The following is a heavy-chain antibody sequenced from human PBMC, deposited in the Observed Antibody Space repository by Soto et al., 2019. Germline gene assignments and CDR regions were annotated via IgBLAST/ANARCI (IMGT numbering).Heavy chain of an antibody. CDR2: IFYSGST. D-gene: IGHD6-6*01. V-gene: IGHV4-39*02. J-gene: IGHJ5*02. CDR1: GDSITRSNFY. CDR3: ARHRARNWFDP. Sequence: SETLSLTCTVSGDSITRSNFYWGWIRQPPGKGLEWLGSIFYSGSTFYNPALKSRVTFSVDTSKNHFSLKLSSVTAADTAVYYCARHRARNWFDPWGQGTLVTVSS.